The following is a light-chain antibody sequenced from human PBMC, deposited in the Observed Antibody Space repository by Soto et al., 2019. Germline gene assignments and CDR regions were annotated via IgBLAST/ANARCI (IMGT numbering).Light chain of an antibody. CDR1: SSDIGTHNS. V-gene: IGLV2-14*03. Sequence: QSVLTQPASVSGSPGQSITISCTGTSSDIGTHNSVSWYQQHPGKAPKLMIYDVSNRPSGVSNRFSGSKSANTASLTISGLQAEVEGDYYCSSYTGTSPPLVFGGGTKLTVL. CDR2: DVS. J-gene: IGLJ2*01. CDR3: SSYTGTSPPLV.